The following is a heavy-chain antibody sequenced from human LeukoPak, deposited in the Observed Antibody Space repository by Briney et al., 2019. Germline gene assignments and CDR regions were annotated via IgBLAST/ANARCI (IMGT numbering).Heavy chain of an antibody. CDR3: ARDITRDV. CDR2: ISSSSSYI. J-gene: IGHJ4*02. CDR1: GFTVSSNY. V-gene: IGHV3-21*01. Sequence: GGSLRLSCAASGFTVSSNYMSWVRQAPGKGLEWVSSISSSSSYIYYADSVKGRFTISRDNAKNSLYLQMNSLRAEDTAVYYCARDITRDVWGQGTLVTVSS. D-gene: IGHD3-10*01.